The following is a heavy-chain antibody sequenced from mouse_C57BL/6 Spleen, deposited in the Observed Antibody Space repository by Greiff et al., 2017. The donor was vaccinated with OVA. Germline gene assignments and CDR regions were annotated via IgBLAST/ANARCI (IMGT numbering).Heavy chain of an antibody. Sequence: VQLQPSGPELVKPGASVKISCKASGYSFRSSWMNWVKQRPGKGLEWIGRIYPGDGDTNYNGKFKGKATLTADKSSSTAYMQLSSLTSEDSAVYFCARDSSGHYFDYWGQGTTLTVSS. CDR3: ARDSSGHYFDY. V-gene: IGHV1-82*01. CDR2: IYPGDGDT. D-gene: IGHD3-2*02. J-gene: IGHJ2*01. CDR1: GYSFRSSW.